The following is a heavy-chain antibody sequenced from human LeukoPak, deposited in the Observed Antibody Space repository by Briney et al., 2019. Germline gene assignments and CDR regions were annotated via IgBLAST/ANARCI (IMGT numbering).Heavy chain of an antibody. J-gene: IGHJ6*03. D-gene: IGHD5-12*01. CDR1: GFTFSNYG. CDR3: ARGRGYSGYRYYYYYMDV. CDR2: IWYDGNNK. V-gene: IGHV3-33*01. Sequence: GRSLRLSCAASGFTFSNYGMHWVRQAPGKGLEWVAVIWYDGNNKYYADSVKGRFTISRDNSKNTLYLQMNSLRAEDTAVYYCARGRGYSGYRYYYYYMDVWGKGTTVTVSS.